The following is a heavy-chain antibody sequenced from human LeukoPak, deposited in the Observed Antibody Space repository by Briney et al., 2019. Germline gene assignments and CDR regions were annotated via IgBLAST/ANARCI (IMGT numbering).Heavy chain of an antibody. CDR2: IYHSGST. Sequence: SETLSLTCAVSGYSISSGYYWGWIRQPPGKGLEGIGSIYHSGSTYYNPSLKSRVTISVDTSKNQFHLTLSSVTAADTAVYYCERKGGKQQLTPFDYWGQGTLVNVSS. D-gene: IGHD6-13*01. CDR3: ERKGGKQQLTPFDY. CDR1: GYSISSGYY. V-gene: IGHV4-38-2*01. J-gene: IGHJ4*02.